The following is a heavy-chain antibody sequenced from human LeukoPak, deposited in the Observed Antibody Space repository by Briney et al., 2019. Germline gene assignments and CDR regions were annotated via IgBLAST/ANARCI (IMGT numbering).Heavy chain of an antibody. Sequence: SETLSLACTVSGGSASSGSYYWSWIRQPPGKGLEWIGYIYYSGSTNYNPSLKSRVTISVDTSKNQFSLKLSSVTAADTAVYYCARDIVATMRGPNWFDPWGQGTLVTVSS. V-gene: IGHV4-61*01. CDR3: ARDIVATMRGPNWFDP. J-gene: IGHJ5*02. D-gene: IGHD5-12*01. CDR2: IYYSGST. CDR1: GGSASSGSYY.